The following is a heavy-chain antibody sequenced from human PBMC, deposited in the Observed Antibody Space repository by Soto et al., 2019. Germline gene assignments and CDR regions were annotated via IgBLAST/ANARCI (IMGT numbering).Heavy chain of an antibody. D-gene: IGHD1-26*01. CDR1: GFTFSNYW. Sequence: EVELVESGGDLVQPGGSLRLSCAASGFTFSNYWMSWVRQAPGKGLEWVANIKEDGSEKYYGDSVKGRFTISRDNAKNSLYLQMNSLRAEDTAVYFCARDKDSGSYRGSTFDYWGQGTLGTVSS. V-gene: IGHV3-7*05. J-gene: IGHJ4*02. CDR2: IKEDGSEK. CDR3: ARDKDSGSYRGSTFDY.